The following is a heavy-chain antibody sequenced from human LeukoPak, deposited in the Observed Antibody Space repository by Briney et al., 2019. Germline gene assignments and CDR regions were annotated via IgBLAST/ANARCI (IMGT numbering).Heavy chain of an antibody. CDR3: VVTSFSDGMDV. V-gene: IGHV3-23*01. CDR1: GFTFSSYA. CDR2: ISGSGGST. D-gene: IGHD2-21*02. Sequence: GGSLRLSCAASGFTFSSYAMSWVRQAPGKGLEWVSAISGSGGSTYYADSVKGRFTVSRDNSKNTLYLQMNSLRAEDTAVYYCVVTSFSDGMDVWGQGTTVTVSS. J-gene: IGHJ6*02.